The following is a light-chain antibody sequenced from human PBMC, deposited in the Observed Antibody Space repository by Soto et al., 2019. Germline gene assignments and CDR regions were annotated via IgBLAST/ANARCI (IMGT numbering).Light chain of an antibody. Sequence: EVVLTQSPVTLSLSPGERATLSCRASQSFRGLLAWYQQKPGQAPRRLIYDAYNRATGIPPRFSGRGSGTDFTLTISSLAPEDSAVYYCQQRHMSPITFGQGTRLENK. CDR2: DAY. V-gene: IGKV3-11*01. J-gene: IGKJ5*01. CDR1: QSFRGL. CDR3: QQRHMSPIT.